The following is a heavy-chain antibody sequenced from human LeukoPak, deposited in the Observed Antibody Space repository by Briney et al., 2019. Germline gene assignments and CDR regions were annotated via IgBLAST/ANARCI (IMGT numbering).Heavy chain of an antibody. J-gene: IGHJ4*02. V-gene: IGHV3-23*01. Sequence: GGSLRLSCAASGFALSSTAMSWVRQAPWKGLEWVSTIAISDGKTYYADSVKGRFSISRDNSKNTLYLQMNSLRAEDTAVYYCAKLGTSDDYWGQGTLVTVSS. CDR2: IAISDGKT. CDR1: GFALSSTA. CDR3: AKLGTSDDY. D-gene: IGHD2-2*01.